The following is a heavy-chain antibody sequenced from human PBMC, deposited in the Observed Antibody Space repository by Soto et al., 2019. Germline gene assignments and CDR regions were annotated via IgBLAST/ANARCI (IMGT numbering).Heavy chain of an antibody. J-gene: IGHJ6*02. V-gene: IGHV1-18*01. CDR2: ISAYNGDT. CDR3: ARDQAYGMDV. D-gene: IGHD2-8*01. Sequence: QVQLVQSGAEVKKPGASMKVSCKASGYMFTNSGITWVRQAPGQGLEWMGWISAYNGDTSYTQKVPGRATMTTDTSTSTAYMELRSLRSDDTAVYYCARDQAYGMDVWGQGTTVTVSS. CDR1: GYMFTNSG.